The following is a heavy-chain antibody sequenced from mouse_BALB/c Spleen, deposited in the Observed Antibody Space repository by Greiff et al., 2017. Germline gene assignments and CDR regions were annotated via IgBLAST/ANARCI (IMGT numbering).Heavy chain of an antibody. CDR1: GFSLTSYG. J-gene: IGHJ1*01. D-gene: IGHD1-1*01. CDR3: ARRTGYYGSRYWYFDG. Sequence: VQGVESGPGLVAPSQSLSITCTVSGFSLTSYGVHWVRQPPGKGLEWLGVIWAGGSTNYNSALMSRLSISKDNSKSQVFFKMNSLQANDTAIYYCARRTGYYGSRYWYFDGWGAGTTVTVSS. V-gene: IGHV2-9*02. CDR2: IWAGGST.